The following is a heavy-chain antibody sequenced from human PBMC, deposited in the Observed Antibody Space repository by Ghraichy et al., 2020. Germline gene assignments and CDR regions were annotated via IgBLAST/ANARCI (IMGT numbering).Heavy chain of an antibody. D-gene: IGHD4-17*01. CDR1: GGSFSGYY. CDR2: INHSGST. Sequence: SETLSRTCAVYGGSFSGYYWSWIRQPPGKRLEWIGEINHSGSTNYNPSLKSRVTISVDTSKNQFSLKLSSVTAADTAVYYCARADYGDYPNYYYYGMDVWGQGTTVTVSS. V-gene: IGHV4-34*01. CDR3: ARADYGDYPNYYYYGMDV. J-gene: IGHJ6*02.